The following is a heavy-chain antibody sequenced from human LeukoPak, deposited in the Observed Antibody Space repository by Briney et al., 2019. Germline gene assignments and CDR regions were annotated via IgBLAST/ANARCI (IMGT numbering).Heavy chain of an antibody. CDR2: IRYDGSNE. V-gene: IGHV3-30*02. J-gene: IGHJ4*02. CDR3: AKGFSLFDY. Sequence: GGSLRLSCAASGFIFSSYGMHWVRQAPGKGLEWVAFIRYDGSNEYYADSVKGRFTISRDNSKNTLYLQMHSLRAEDTAVYYCAKGFSLFDYWGQGTLVTVSS. CDR1: GFIFSSYG.